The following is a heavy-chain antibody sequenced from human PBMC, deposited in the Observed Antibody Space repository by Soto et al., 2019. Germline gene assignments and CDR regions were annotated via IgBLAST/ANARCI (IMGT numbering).Heavy chain of an antibody. D-gene: IGHD6-6*01. J-gene: IGHJ2*01. Sequence: QVQLQESGPGLVKPSQTLSLTCTVSGGSISSGGYYWSWIRQHPGKGLEWIGYIYYSGSTYYNPSLKIRVTISVDTSKNQFSLKLGSVTAADTAVYYCARGRYSSSTGWYFDLWGRGTLVTVSS. V-gene: IGHV4-31*03. CDR1: GGSISSGGYY. CDR3: ARGRYSSSTGWYFDL. CDR2: IYYSGST.